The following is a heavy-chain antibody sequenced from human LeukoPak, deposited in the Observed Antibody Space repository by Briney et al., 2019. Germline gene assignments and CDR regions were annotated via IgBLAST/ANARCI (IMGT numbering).Heavy chain of an antibody. V-gene: IGHV4-4*07. D-gene: IGHD6-19*01. CDR3: ARLIAVAGKAGFDY. CDR2: IYTTGST. CDR1: GGSISSYY. Sequence: SETLSLTCTVSGGSISSYYWTWIRQPAGKGLEWIGRIYTTGSTNYNPSLNSRVTMSVDTSKKQFSLKLSSVTAADTAVYYCARLIAVAGKAGFDYWGQGTLITVSS. J-gene: IGHJ4*02.